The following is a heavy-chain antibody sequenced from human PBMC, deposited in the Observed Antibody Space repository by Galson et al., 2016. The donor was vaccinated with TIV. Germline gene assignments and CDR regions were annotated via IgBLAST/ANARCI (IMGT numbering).Heavy chain of an antibody. D-gene: IGHD1-26*01. V-gene: IGHV1-69*13. CDR1: GGTFSRSA. CDR3: ARGPGPAGIVGIYYNMDV. CDR2: IVPLLSSP. J-gene: IGHJ6*02. Sequence: SVKVSCKASGGTFSRSAISWVRQAPGQGLEWVGGIVPLLSSPSYGQKFQGRLTITADESMTTSYIELTSLTSDDTAMYYCARGPGPAGIVGIYYNMDVWGQGTTVIVSS.